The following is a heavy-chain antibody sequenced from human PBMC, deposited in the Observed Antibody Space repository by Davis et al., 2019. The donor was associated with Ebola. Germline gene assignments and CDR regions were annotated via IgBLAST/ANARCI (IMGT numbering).Heavy chain of an antibody. CDR1: GFDLNTYS. V-gene: IGHV3-7*03. CDR2: LNDGGYEK. D-gene: IGHD3-22*01. Sequence: PGGSLRLSCDVSGFDLNTYSMNWVRQAPGKGLEWVATLNDGGYEKHYSESARGRFTISRDNAKNSMFLQMNSLRAEDTALFYCARYYDGYGPLDAFDLWGQGTMVTVSS. J-gene: IGHJ3*01. CDR3: ARYYDGYGPLDAFDL.